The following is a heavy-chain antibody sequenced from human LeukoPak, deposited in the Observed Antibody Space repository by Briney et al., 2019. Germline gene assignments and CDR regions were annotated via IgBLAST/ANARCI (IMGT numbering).Heavy chain of an antibody. Sequence: GGSLRLSCAASGFTLSSYSMNWVRQAPGKGLEWVSYISSSGSTIYYADSVKGRFTIPRDNAKNSLYLQMNSLRAEDTAVYYCAELGITMIGGVWGKGTTVTISA. J-gene: IGHJ6*04. D-gene: IGHD3-10*02. CDR2: ISSSGSTI. CDR3: AELGITMIGGV. CDR1: GFTLSSYS. V-gene: IGHV3-48*04.